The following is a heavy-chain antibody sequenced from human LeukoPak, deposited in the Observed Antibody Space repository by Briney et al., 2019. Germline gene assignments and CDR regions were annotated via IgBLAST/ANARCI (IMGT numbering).Heavy chain of an antibody. Sequence: GGSLRLSCAASGFTVSSNYMSWVRQAPGKGLEWVSVIYSGGSTYYADSGKGRFTISRDNSKNTLYLQMNSLRAEDTAVYYCARDLTGYSSSWYYYYYGMDVWGQGTTVTVSS. D-gene: IGHD6-13*01. CDR3: ARDLTGYSSSWYYYYYGMDV. CDR1: GFTVSSNY. J-gene: IGHJ6*02. V-gene: IGHV3-66*01. CDR2: IYSGGST.